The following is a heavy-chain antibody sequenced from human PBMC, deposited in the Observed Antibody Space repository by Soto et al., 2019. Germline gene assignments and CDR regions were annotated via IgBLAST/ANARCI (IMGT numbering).Heavy chain of an antibody. V-gene: IGHV3-15*01. Sequence: EVQLVESAGSLVTPCGSLRLSCAATGYPFTTAWMPGVRQAPGTGLEWVGRIRSKPSGETREYAPPVNGRFTISRDDSKKQLDPAVNRRKIEDPGVYSCATDGLSGIGGIGGQGTMVTVSS. CDR2: IRSKPSGETR. CDR1: GYPFTTAW. J-gene: IGHJ3*02. CDR3: ATDGLSGIGGI. D-gene: IGHD1-26*01.